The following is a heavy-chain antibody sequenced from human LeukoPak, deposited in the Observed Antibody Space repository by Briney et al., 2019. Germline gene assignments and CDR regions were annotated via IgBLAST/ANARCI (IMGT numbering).Heavy chain of an antibody. Sequence: GGSLRLSCVASGFTFSRYGMNWVRQAPGKGLEWVSSIIDSTGYTYYADSVKGRFTISRDNAKNTLYLQMNSLRAEDTAVYYCASASSHRIAAGGDYWGQGTLVTVSS. V-gene: IGHV3-21*01. J-gene: IGHJ4*02. CDR3: ASASSHRIAAGGDY. CDR1: GFTFSRYG. CDR2: IIDSTGYT. D-gene: IGHD6-13*01.